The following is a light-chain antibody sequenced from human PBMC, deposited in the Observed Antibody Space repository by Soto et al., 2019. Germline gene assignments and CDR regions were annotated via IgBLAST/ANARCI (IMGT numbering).Light chain of an antibody. CDR2: STS. Sequence: EVVMTQSPATLSVSPGERATLSCRASQSVSSNVAWYQQNPGQAPRLLIYSTSTRATGIPARFSGSGSGTEFTLIISSLQSEDFAVYYCQQYNNWPPLTFGGGTKVEIK. V-gene: IGKV3-15*01. J-gene: IGKJ4*01. CDR1: QSVSSN. CDR3: QQYNNWPPLT.